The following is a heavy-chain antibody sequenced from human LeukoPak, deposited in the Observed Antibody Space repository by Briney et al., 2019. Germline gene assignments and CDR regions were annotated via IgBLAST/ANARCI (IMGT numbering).Heavy chain of an antibody. CDR2: INHSGST. D-gene: IGHD6-6*01. J-gene: IGHJ4*02. V-gene: IGHV4-34*01. Sequence: SETLSLTCAVYGGSFSGYYWSWIRQPPGEGLEWIGEINHSGSTNYNPSLKSRVTISVDKSKNQFSLKLSSVTAADTAVYYCARVAARPYFDYWGQGTLVTVSS. CDR3: ARVAARPYFDY. CDR1: GGSFSGYY.